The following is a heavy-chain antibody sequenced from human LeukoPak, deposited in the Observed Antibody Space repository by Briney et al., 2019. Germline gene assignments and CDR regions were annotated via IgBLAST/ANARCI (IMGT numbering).Heavy chain of an antibody. CDR3: AAGITLVRGGTFDI. Sequence: PGGSLRLSCAASGFTFSGFIMHWVRQAPGKGLEWIGRVTSKTNSYATAYAASVKGRFTVSRDDSKKTAYLQMDSLKTEDTAVYNCAAGITLVRGGTFDIWGQGTMVIVSS. V-gene: IGHV3-73*01. CDR2: VTSKTNSYAT. CDR1: GFTFSGFI. D-gene: IGHD3-10*01. J-gene: IGHJ3*02.